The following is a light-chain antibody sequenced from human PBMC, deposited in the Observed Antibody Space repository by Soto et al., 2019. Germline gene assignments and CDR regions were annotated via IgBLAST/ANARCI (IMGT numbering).Light chain of an antibody. Sequence: EIVLTQSPGTLSLSPGERATLSCRASQSVSSSYLAWYQQKPGPAPRLLIYGASSRATGIPDRFSGSGSGTDFTLTISRLAPEDYAVYYCQQYGSSLLTFGGGTKVEIK. J-gene: IGKJ4*01. CDR3: QQYGSSLLT. CDR1: QSVSSSY. CDR2: GAS. V-gene: IGKV3-20*01.